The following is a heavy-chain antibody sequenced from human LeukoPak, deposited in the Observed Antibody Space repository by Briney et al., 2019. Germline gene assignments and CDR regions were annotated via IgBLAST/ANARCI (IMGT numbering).Heavy chain of an antibody. Sequence: GGSLRLSCAASGFTFEDYGMSWVRQAPGKGLEWVSGISRNGGVTTYADSVKGRFTISRDNAKNSLYLQMNSLGAEDTAFYHCARDQNPSSYCTGGSCYPSDSWGQGTLVTVSS. J-gene: IGHJ4*02. D-gene: IGHD2-15*01. V-gene: IGHV3-20*01. CDR2: ISRNGGVT. CDR3: ARDQNPSSYCTGGSCYPSDS. CDR1: GFTFEDYG.